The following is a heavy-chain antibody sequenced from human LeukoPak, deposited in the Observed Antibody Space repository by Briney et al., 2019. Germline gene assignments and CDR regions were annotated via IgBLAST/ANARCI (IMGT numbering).Heavy chain of an antibody. D-gene: IGHD6-13*01. Sequence: SETLSLTCTVSGGSISSSSYYWGWIRQPPGKGLEWIGSIYYSGSTYYNPSLKSRVTISVDTSKNQFSLKLSSVTAADTAVYYCARLAAGTGAFDIWGQGTMVTVSS. CDR2: IYYSGST. V-gene: IGHV4-39*01. J-gene: IGHJ3*02. CDR1: GGSISSSSYY. CDR3: ARLAAGTGAFDI.